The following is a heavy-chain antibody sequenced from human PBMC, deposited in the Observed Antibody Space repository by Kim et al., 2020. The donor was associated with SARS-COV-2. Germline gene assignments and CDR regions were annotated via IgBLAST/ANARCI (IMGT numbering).Heavy chain of an antibody. D-gene: IGHD3-10*01. J-gene: IGHJ3*02. Sequence: GGSLRLSCAASGFTFSDYYMSWIRQAPGKGLEWVSYISRSGSTIYYADSVKGRFTISRDNAKNSLYLQMNSLRDEDTAVYYWARDPPTHLWLTDAFDIWGQATMVTVSS. CDR1: GFTFSDYY. V-gene: IGHV3-11*01. CDR2: ISRSGSTI. CDR3: ARDPPTHLWLTDAFDI.